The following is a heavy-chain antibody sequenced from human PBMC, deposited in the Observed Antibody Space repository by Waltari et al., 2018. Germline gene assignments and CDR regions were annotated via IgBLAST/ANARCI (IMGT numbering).Heavy chain of an antibody. V-gene: IGHV3-7*03. Sequence: EVQLVESGGGLVQAGGSLRLSCAASGFSFSSYWMSWVRQAPGKGLEWVANIKQDGSENYYVDSVKGRFTISRDNAKNSLYLQMNSLRADDTAVYYCARDHIVGATNFDYWGQGTLVTVSS. CDR3: ARDHIVGATNFDY. CDR2: IKQDGSEN. J-gene: IGHJ4*02. CDR1: GFSFSSYW. D-gene: IGHD1-26*01.